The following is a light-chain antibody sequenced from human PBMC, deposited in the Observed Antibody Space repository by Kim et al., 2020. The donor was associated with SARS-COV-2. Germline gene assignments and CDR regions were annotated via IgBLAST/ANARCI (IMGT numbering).Light chain of an antibody. CDR1: QGISNY. CDR3: QKYNSAPRT. CDR2: AAS. V-gene: IGKV1-27*01. J-gene: IGKJ1*01. Sequence: ASVGDRVTITCRASQGISNYLAWYQQKPGKVPKLLIYAASTLQSGVPSRFSGSGSGTDFTLTISSLQPEDVATDYCQKYNSAPRTFGQGTKVDIK.